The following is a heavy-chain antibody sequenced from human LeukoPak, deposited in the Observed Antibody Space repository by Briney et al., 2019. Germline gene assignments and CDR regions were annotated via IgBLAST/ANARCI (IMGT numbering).Heavy chain of an antibody. V-gene: IGHV3-48*03. CDR1: GFTFSSYE. Sequence: GGSLRLSCAASGFTFSSYEMNWVRQAPGKGLEWVSYISSSGSTIYYADSVKGRFTISRDNAKNSLYLQMNSLRAEDTAVYYCARDPDYYDSSGYYGGFDYWGQGTLVTVSS. D-gene: IGHD3-22*01. CDR2: ISSSGSTI. CDR3: ARDPDYYDSSGYYGGFDY. J-gene: IGHJ4*02.